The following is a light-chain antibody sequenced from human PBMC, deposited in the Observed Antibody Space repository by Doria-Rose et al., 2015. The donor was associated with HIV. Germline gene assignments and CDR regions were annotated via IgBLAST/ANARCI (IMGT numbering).Light chain of an antibody. CDR1: QSLLYTSKNY. V-gene: IGKV4-1*01. CDR3: QQYYDTPS. Sequence: TQSPESLGMSLGERATLNCKSNQSLLYTSKNYLAWYQQKPGQPPKLLIYWASTRQSVVPARFSGSGSGTDFTLTISSLEAEDVAVYYCQQYYDTPSFGPGTTV. CDR2: WAS. J-gene: IGKJ3*01.